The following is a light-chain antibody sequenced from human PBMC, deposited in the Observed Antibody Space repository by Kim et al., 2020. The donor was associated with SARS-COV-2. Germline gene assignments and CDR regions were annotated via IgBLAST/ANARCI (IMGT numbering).Light chain of an antibody. V-gene: IGKV3-20*01. CDR3: QQYGSSPWT. CDR2: GAS. CDR1: QSVRSNY. J-gene: IGKJ1*01. Sequence: EIVLTQSPGTLSLSPGERATLSCGASQSVRSNYLAWYQQKPGQAPRLLIYGASSRATGIPDRFSGSGSGTDFTLTIIRLEPEDFAVYYCQQYGSSPWTFAQRTKVDIK.